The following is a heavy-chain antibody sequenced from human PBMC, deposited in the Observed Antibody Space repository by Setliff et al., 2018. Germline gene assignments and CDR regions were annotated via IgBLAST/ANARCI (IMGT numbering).Heavy chain of an antibody. Sequence: SETLSLTCGVSDDSISSRHYYWSWIRQPAGKGLEWLGQIYTSWSTNYNPSLKGRATLSIDASKEQFSLKLTSVTAADTAVYYCARMSGFLYMDVLGKGTTVTVSS. D-gene: IGHD3-3*01. J-gene: IGHJ6*03. CDR3: ARMSGFLYMDV. V-gene: IGHV4-61*09. CDR1: DDSISSRHYY. CDR2: IYTSWST.